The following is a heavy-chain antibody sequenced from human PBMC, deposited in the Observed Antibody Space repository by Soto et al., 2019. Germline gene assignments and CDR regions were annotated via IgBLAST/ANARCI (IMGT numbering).Heavy chain of an antibody. CDR1: GFTFTSSA. CDR3: TTEPLGYCSGPTCYDYFDY. V-gene: IGHV1-58*01. CDR2: IVVGSGNT. J-gene: IGHJ4*02. Sequence: SVKVSCKASGFTFTSSAVQWVRQARGQRLEWIGWIVVGSGNTNYAQKFQERVTITRDMSTSTAYMELSSLRSEDTAVYYCTTEPLGYCSGPTCYDYFDYWGQGALVTVSS. D-gene: IGHD2-2*01.